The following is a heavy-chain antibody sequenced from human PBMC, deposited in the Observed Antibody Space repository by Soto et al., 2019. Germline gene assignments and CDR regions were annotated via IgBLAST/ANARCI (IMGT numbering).Heavy chain of an antibody. Sequence: QVQLVQSGAEVKKPGASVKVSCKASGYTFTSYGISWVRQAPGQGLDWMGWISAYNGNTKYAQDLQGRVTMTTDTSTCTAYMELRSLRSDDTAMYYCARFSGGSYNTYYFYYGMDVWGQGTTVTVSS. V-gene: IGHV1-18*04. J-gene: IGHJ6*02. CDR1: GYTFTSYG. CDR2: ISAYNGNT. D-gene: IGHD2-15*01. CDR3: ARFSGGSYNTYYFYYGMDV.